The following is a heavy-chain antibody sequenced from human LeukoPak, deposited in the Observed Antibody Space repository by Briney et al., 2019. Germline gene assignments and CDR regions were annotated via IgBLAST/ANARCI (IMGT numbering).Heavy chain of an antibody. J-gene: IGHJ3*02. Sequence: SETLSLTCTVSGGSISSYYWSWIRQPPGKGLGWIGYIYYSGSTNYNPSLKSRVTISVDTSKNQFSLKLSSVTAADTAVYYCARVGHYYDSSGYERGWAFDIWGQGTMVTVSS. CDR2: IYYSGST. CDR3: ARVGHYYDSSGYERGWAFDI. V-gene: IGHV4-59*01. D-gene: IGHD3-22*01. CDR1: GGSISSYY.